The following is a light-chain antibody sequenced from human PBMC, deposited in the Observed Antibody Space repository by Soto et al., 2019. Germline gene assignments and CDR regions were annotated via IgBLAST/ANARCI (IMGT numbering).Light chain of an antibody. J-gene: IGLJ2*01. CDR2: EGT. CDR1: SSDVGSYNL. CDR3: CSYAGSNSHVI. V-gene: IGLV2-23*01. Sequence: QSALTQPASVSGSPGQSITISCTGTSSDVGSYNLVSWYQQHPGKAPKLIIYEGTKRPSGVSNRFSGSKSGNTASLTISGLQAEDVADYYCCSYAGSNSHVIFGGGTKLTVL.